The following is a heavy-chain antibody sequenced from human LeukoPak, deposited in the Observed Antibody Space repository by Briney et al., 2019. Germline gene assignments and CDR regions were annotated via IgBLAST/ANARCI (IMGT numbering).Heavy chain of an antibody. J-gene: IGHJ1*01. CDR2: IIPIFGTA. V-gene: IGHV1-69*01. D-gene: IGHD6-19*01. CDR1: GGTFSSYA. CDR3: ARDLEGSSGRSHQEYFQH. Sequence: SVKVSCKASGGTFSSYAISWVRQAPGQGLEWMGGIIPIFGTANYAQKFQGRVTITADESTSTAYMELSSLRSEDTAVYYCARDLEGSSGRSHQEYFQHWGQGTLVTVSS.